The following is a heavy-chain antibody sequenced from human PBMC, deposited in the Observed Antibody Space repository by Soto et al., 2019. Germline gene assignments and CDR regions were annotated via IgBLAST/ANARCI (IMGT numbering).Heavy chain of an antibody. Sequence: QLQLQESGPGLVKPSETLSLTCTVSGGSISSSSYYWGWIRQPPGKGLEWIGSIYYSGSTYYNPSLKSRVTISVDTSKNQFSLKLSSVTAADTAVYYCATLNNQYYCDYYYYYMDVWGKGTTVTVSS. CDR1: GGSISSSSYY. D-gene: IGHD4-17*01. V-gene: IGHV4-39*01. CDR3: ATLNNQYYCDYYYYYMDV. J-gene: IGHJ6*03. CDR2: IYYSGST.